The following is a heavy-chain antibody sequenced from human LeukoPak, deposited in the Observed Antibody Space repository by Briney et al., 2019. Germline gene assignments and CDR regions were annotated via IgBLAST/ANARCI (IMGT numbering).Heavy chain of an antibody. Sequence: PETLSLTSTVDGASISSYYWSWIRHPPGKGLEWVGYIYYSGSTNYNPSLKSRVTISVDTSKNQFSLKLSSVTAADTAVYDCGRSGGYCSSTSCYDWFYPSGEGTPVTVSS. CDR3: GRSGGYCSSTSCYDWFYP. CDR2: IYYSGST. V-gene: IGHV4-59*01. J-gene: IGHJ5*02. CDR1: GASISSYY. D-gene: IGHD2-2*01.